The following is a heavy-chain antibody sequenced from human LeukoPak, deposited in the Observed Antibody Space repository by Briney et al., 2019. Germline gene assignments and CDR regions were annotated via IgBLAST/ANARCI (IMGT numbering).Heavy chain of an antibody. Sequence: GSLRLSCAASGFTFSSYSMNWLRQPPGKGLEWIGEINHSGSTNYNPSLKSRVTISVDTSKNQFSLKLSSVTAADTAVYYCARVPGRYYDFWSGYYSYYYGMDVWGQGTTVTVSS. CDR1: GFTFSSYS. CDR3: ARVPGRYYDFWSGYYSYYYGMDV. J-gene: IGHJ6*02. V-gene: IGHV4-34*01. D-gene: IGHD3-3*01. CDR2: INHSGST.